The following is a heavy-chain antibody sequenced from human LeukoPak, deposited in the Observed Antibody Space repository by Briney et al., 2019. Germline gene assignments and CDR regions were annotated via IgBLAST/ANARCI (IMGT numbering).Heavy chain of an antibody. Sequence: PSETLSLTCTVSGGSISSYYWSWIRQPPGKGLEWIGYIYYSGSTNYNPSLKSRVTISVDTSKNQFSLKLSSVTAADTAVYYCARGKIAAAGTCWFDPWGQGTLVTVSS. CDR3: ARGKIAAAGTCWFDP. CDR2: IYYSGST. J-gene: IGHJ5*02. V-gene: IGHV4-59*01. CDR1: GGSISSYY. D-gene: IGHD6-13*01.